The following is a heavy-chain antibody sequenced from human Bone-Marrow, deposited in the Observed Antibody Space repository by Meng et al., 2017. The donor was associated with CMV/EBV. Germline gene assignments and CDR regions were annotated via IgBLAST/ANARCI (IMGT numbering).Heavy chain of an antibody. V-gene: IGHV3-21*01. Sequence: GESLKISCAASGFTFSSYSMNWVRQAPGKGLEWVSSISSSSSYIYYADSVKGRFTISRDNAKNSLYLQMNSLRAEDTAVYYCARVEDTAYRGRGAFDIWGQWKMVNV. D-gene: IGHD5-18*01. CDR1: GFTFSSYS. J-gene: IGHJ3*02. CDR2: ISSSSSYI. CDR3: ARVEDTAYRGRGAFDI.